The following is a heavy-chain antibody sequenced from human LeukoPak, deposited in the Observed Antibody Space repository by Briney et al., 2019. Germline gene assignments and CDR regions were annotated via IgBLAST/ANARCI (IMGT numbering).Heavy chain of an antibody. J-gene: IGHJ4*02. D-gene: IGHD3-16*02. Sequence: SETLSLTCTGSGGSISSYYWSWIRQPPGKGMKWIGYISYSGSTNYNPSLKSRVTISVDTSKNQLSLKLNSVTAADTAVYYCARYIWGSYPTFEDYWGQGSLVTVSS. V-gene: IGHV4-59*01. CDR1: GGSISSYY. CDR3: ARYIWGSYPTFEDY. CDR2: ISYSGST.